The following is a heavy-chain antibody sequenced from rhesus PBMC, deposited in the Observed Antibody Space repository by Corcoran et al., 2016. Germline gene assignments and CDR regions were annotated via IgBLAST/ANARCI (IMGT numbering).Heavy chain of an antibody. V-gene: IGHV4-127*01. CDR1: GYSISSGSG. J-gene: IGHJ4*01. Sequence: QVQLQESGPGLAKPSETLSLTCACSGYSISSGSGWCWIRQPPGKGLGWIGDIGGSSGSTNYNPSLKSRVTISKDTSKNQFSLKLSSVTAADTAVYYCARLSTGYSSWSRGVGFDYWGQGVLVTVSS. CDR2: IGGSSGST. D-gene: IGHD6-13*01. CDR3: ARLSTGYSSWSRGVGFDY.